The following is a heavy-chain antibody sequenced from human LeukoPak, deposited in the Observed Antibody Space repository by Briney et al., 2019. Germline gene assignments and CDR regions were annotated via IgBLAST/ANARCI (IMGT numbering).Heavy chain of an antibody. CDR2: TYYRSTWYN. CDR3: ARRLTQYDCFDP. D-gene: IGHD2-2*01. V-gene: IGHV6-1*01. J-gene: IGHJ5*02. CDR1: GDIVSSNSVT. Sequence: SQTLSLTCAISGDIVSSNSVTWNWIRQSPSRGLEWLGRTYYRSTWYNDYAVSVRGRITVNPDTSKNQFSLHQNSVTPEDTAVYYCARRLTQYDCFDPWGQGILVTVSS.